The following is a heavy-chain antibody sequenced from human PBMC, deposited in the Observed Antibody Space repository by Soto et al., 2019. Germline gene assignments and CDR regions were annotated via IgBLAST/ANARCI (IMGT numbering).Heavy chain of an antibody. V-gene: IGHV3-53*01. J-gene: IGHJ3*02. CDR2: IYSGGST. CDR1: GFTVSSNY. D-gene: IGHD4-17*01. CDR3: ARVGYAVTTGGAFDI. Sequence: EVQLVESGGGLIQPGGSLRLSCAASGFTVSSNYMSWVRQAPGKGLEWVSVIYSGGSTYYADSVKGRFTISRDNSKNTLELQMNSLRAEDTAVYYCARVGYAVTTGGAFDIWGQGTMVTVSS.